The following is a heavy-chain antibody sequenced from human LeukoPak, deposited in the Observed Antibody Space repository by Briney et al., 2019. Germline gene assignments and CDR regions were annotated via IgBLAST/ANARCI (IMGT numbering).Heavy chain of an antibody. CDR3: TRDTDGSLDY. CDR1: GFTFTNSW. J-gene: IGHJ4*02. Sequence: GGSLRLSCAASGFTFTNSWMAWVRQAPGKGLEWVANIKQDGSTKHYADSLKGRFTISIDNPKNSLYLQMNNLRADDTAVYYCTRDTDGSLDYWGQGILVTVAS. V-gene: IGHV3-7*01. CDR2: IKQDGSTK. D-gene: IGHD1-26*01.